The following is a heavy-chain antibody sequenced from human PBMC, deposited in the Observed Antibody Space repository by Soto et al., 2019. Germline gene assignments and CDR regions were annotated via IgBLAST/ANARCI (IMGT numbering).Heavy chain of an antibody. Sequence: PGESLKISCSGSGYDFNTNWFDWVRQLPGRGLEWVGIMYPGDSDTRYNPSLQGHVTLSVDVTVSTAFLQWRSLETSDTGMYFCARLPRDCNKTSCYYADHWGQGTQVTVSS. CDR3: ARLPRDCNKTSCYYADH. D-gene: IGHD3-3*01. CDR1: GYDFNTNW. J-gene: IGHJ4*02. CDR2: MYPGDSDT. V-gene: IGHV5-51*01.